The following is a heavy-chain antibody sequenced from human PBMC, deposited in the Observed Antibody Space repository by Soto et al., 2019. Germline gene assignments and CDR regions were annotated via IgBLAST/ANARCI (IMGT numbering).Heavy chain of an antibody. CDR1: GGTFSSYT. J-gene: IGHJ3*02. D-gene: IGHD2-21*01. Sequence: ASVKVSCKASGGTFSSYTISWVRQAPGQGLEWMGRIIPILGIANYAQRFQGRVTITADKSTSTAYMELSSLRSDDTAVYYCAREHIVIGSAFDIWGQGTMVTVSS. CDR3: AREHIVIGSAFDI. V-gene: IGHV1-69*04. CDR2: IIPILGIA.